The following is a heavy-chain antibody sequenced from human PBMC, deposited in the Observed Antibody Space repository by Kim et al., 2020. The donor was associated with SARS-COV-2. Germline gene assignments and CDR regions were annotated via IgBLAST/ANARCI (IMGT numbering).Heavy chain of an antibody. D-gene: IGHD1-26*01. J-gene: IGHJ5*02. CDR1: GDSVRGNGYY. CDR2: VDYSGST. CDR3: AKIIYYIRACIDP. V-gene: IGHV4-39*01. Sequence: SETLSLTCTVSGDSVRGNGYYWGWLRQPPGKGLEWIGSVDYSGSTYYSPSLKSRVTMSLDSSENQFALELTSVTAADTAVYYCAKIIYYIRACIDPWGQGTLVTVSS.